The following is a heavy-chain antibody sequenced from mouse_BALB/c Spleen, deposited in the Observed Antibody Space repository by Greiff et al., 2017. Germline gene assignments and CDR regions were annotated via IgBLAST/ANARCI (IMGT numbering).Heavy chain of an antibody. CDR3: ARVYYGNSAWFAY. Sequence: QVQLQQPGAELVRPGSSVKISCKASGYAFSSYWMNWVKQRPGQGLEWIGQIYPGDGDTNYNGKFKGKATLTADKSSSTAYMQLSSLTSEDSAVYFCARVYYGNSAWFAYWGQGTLVTVSA. J-gene: IGHJ3*01. CDR1: GYAFSSYW. V-gene: IGHV1-80*01. D-gene: IGHD2-1*01. CDR2: IYPGDGDT.